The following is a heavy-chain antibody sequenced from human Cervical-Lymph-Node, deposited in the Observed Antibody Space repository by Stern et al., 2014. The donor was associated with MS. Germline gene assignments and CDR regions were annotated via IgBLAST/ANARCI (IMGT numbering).Heavy chain of an antibody. CDR2: IIPMFGTI. J-gene: IGHJ4*02. CDR3: ARDETNGGTYYDSSGYPLEY. V-gene: IGHV1-69*01. D-gene: IGHD3-22*01. Sequence: QVQLGQSGAEVKKPGSSVKVSCKASGDTFTPYTIIWMRQAPGQGLEWMGRIIPMFGTINYAQKFQGRVTITADESTSTAYMELSSLRSEDTAVYYCARDETNGGTYYDSSGYPLEYWGQGTLVTVSS. CDR1: GDTFTPYT.